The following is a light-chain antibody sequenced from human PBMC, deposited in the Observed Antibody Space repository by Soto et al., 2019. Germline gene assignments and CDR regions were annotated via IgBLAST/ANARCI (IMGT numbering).Light chain of an antibody. CDR3: QQSLTMPIT. CDR2: SAS. V-gene: IGKV1-39*01. J-gene: IGKJ5*01. CDR1: QSINNY. Sequence: DIQMTQSPASLSVSVGDRVTITCRASQSINNYLNWYLQRPGQAPKLLIRSASTLQRGVPSRFSGSGSRTEFTLNIADLQPDDFGTYYCQQSLTMPITFGHGTRLYIK.